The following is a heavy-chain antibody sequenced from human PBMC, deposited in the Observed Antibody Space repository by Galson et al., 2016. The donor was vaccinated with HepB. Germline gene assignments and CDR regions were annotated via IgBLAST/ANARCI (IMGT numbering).Heavy chain of an antibody. CDR2: VYHSGSA. J-gene: IGHJ5*01. Sequence: SETLSLTCTVSGGSISSYYWSWIRQPPGKGLEWIGYVYHSGSALYSPSLKSRVKISMDTSKNQFSLSLTSVTATDTAIYYCARSSVGNPSAFDWFDPWGQGTLVTVSS. D-gene: IGHD1-26*01. V-gene: IGHV4-59*08. CDR3: ARSSVGNPSAFDWFDP. CDR1: GGSISSYY.